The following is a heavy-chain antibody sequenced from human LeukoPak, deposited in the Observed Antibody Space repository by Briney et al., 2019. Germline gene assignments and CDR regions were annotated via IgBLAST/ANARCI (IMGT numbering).Heavy chain of an antibody. D-gene: IGHD2/OR15-2a*01. CDR3: ASRMRSFYYYGMDV. CDR2: ISYDGSYK. J-gene: IGHJ6*02. CDR1: GFTFGSYG. V-gene: IGHV3-30*03. Sequence: GGSLRLSCAASGFTFGSYGMHWVRQAPGKGLEWVAAISYDGSYKYYADSVKDRFTISRDFSKNTLYLRMSSLRAEDTAVYYCASRMRSFYYYGMDVWGQGTTVTVSS.